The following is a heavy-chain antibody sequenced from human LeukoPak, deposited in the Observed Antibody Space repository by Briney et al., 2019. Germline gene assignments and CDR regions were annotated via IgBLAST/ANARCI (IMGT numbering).Heavy chain of an antibody. CDR3: ARSGGWPDY. D-gene: IGHD6-19*01. CDR2: INHSGST. Sequence: SETLSLTCAVYGGSFSGYYWSWIRQPPGKGLEWIGEINHSGSTNYNPSLKSRVTISVDTSKNQFSLKLSSVTAADTAVYYCARSGGWPDYWGQGTLVTVSS. J-gene: IGHJ4*02. CDR1: GGSFSGYY. V-gene: IGHV4-34*01.